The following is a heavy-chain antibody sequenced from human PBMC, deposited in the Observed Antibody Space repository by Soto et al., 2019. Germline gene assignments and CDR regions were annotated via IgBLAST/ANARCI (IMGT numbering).Heavy chain of an antibody. J-gene: IGHJ4*02. CDR1: GYTFTSYD. CDR2: MNPNSGNT. V-gene: IGHV1-8*01. CDR3: ASLRIAAAGTAIDY. Sequence: QVQLVQSGAEVKKPGASVKVSCKASGYTFTSYDINWVRQATGQGLEWMGWMNPNSGNTGYAQKFQGRVTMTRNTSISTAYMELSSLRSEDTAVYYCASLRIAAAGTAIDYWGQGTLVTVSS. D-gene: IGHD6-13*01.